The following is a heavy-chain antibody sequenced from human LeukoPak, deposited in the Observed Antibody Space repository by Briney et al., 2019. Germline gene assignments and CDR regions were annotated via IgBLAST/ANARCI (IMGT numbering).Heavy chain of an antibody. Sequence: ASVKVSCKASGYTFTGYYMHWVRQAPGQGLEWMGWINPNSGGTNYAQKFQGRVTMTRDTSISTAYMELSSLRSEDTAVYYCARANFTSTTQEDYYYYMDVWGKGTTVTVSS. J-gene: IGHJ6*03. CDR1: GYTFTGYY. CDR2: INPNSGGT. D-gene: IGHD4-11*01. CDR3: ARANFTSTTQEDYYYYMDV. V-gene: IGHV1-2*02.